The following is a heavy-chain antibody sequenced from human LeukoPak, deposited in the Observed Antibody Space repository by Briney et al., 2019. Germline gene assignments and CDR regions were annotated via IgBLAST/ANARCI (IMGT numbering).Heavy chain of an antibody. Sequence: PGESLRLSCAAPGFTFSSYAMTWVRQAPGKGLQWVSDISGNGYSIYYADSLKGRFTISRDNSKDTLYLQMNSLRAEDTAVYYCATNSSSWYIDQWGQGTLVTVSS. CDR1: GFTFSSYA. V-gene: IGHV3-23*01. CDR3: ATNSSSWYIDQ. CDR2: ISGNGYSI. J-gene: IGHJ4*02. D-gene: IGHD6-13*01.